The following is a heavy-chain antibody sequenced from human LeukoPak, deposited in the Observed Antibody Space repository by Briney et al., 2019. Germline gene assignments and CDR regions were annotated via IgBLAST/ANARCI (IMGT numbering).Heavy chain of an antibody. D-gene: IGHD6-19*01. J-gene: IGHJ6*02. CDR2: IYYSGST. CDR3: ARSSGPDYYGLDV. CDR1: DASFSSTNYW. Sequence: SETLSLTCTVFDASFSSTNYWWVWIRQPPGKGLEWIGSIYYSGSTNINPSLKSRVTLFIDMSTKQSSLRLASMTAADTAVFYCARSSGPDYYGLDVWGQGTTVTVSS. V-gene: IGHV4-39*01.